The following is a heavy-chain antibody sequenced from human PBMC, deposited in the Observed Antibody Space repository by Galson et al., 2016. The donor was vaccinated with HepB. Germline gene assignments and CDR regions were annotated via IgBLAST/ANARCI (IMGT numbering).Heavy chain of an antibody. Sequence: SLRLSCAASGFIFRTYGMHWVRQAPGKGLEWVALISYDGSHKYYADSVKGRFTISRDNSKNTLFLQLNSLRAEDTAVFYCARTEGNSNELDSWGQGTLVTVSS. D-gene: IGHD4-23*01. CDR2: ISYDGSHK. V-gene: IGHV3-33*05. J-gene: IGHJ4*02. CDR3: ARTEGNSNELDS. CDR1: GFIFRTYG.